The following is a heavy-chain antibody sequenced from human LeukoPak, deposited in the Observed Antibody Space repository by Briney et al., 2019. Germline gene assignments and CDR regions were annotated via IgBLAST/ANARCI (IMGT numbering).Heavy chain of an antibody. V-gene: IGHV1-2*02. Sequence: ASVKVSCKASGYTFTSYYMHWVRQAPGQGLEWMGWINPNSSGTNYAQKFQGRVTMTRDTSISTAYMELSRLRSDDTAVYYCARDQYYDFWSGPDYYYMDVWGKGTTVTVSS. CDR1: GYTFTSYY. J-gene: IGHJ6*03. D-gene: IGHD3-3*01. CDR3: ARDQYYDFWSGPDYYYMDV. CDR2: INPNSSGT.